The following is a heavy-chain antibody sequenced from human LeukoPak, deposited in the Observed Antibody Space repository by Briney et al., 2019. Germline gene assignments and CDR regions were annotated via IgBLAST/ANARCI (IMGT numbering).Heavy chain of an antibody. CDR3: ARGGGLDV. CDR1: GFPFSSYW. CDR2: IKQDGSKK. J-gene: IGHJ6*02. D-gene: IGHD3-16*01. V-gene: IGHV3-7*03. Sequence: GGSLRLSCVASGFPFSSYWMTWVRQAPGKGLEWVANIKQDGSKKSYVDSVKGRFTISRDNAKNSLYLQMSNLRAEDTAVYFCARGGGLDVWGQGATVTVSS.